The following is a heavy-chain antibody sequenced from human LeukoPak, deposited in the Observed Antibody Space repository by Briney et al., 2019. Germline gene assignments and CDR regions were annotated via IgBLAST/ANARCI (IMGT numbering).Heavy chain of an antibody. CDR1: GGSFSGYY. CDR3: ARGKKVAYYYGSGSYNPDY. CDR2: INHSGST. J-gene: IGHJ4*02. D-gene: IGHD3-10*01. Sequence: SETLSLTCAVYGGSFSGYYWSWIRQPPGKGLEWIGEINHSGSTNYNPSLKSRVTISVDTSKNQFSLKLSSVTAADTAVYYCARGKKVAYYYGSGSYNPDYWGQGTLVTVSS. V-gene: IGHV4-34*01.